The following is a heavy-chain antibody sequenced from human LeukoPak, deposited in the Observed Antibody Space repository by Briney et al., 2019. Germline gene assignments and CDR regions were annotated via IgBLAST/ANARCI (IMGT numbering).Heavy chain of an antibody. Sequence: SQTLSLTCTISGDSVSSNSASWNWIRQSPSRGLEWLGRTYYRSMWFYDYAVSVKGRITINPDTSKNQFSLQMNSVTPEDTAVYYCARTRGYFDLWGRGTLVTVSS. V-gene: IGHV6-1*01. D-gene: IGHD2-2*01. CDR3: ARTRGYFDL. CDR2: TYYRSMWFY. J-gene: IGHJ2*01. CDR1: GDSVSSNSAS.